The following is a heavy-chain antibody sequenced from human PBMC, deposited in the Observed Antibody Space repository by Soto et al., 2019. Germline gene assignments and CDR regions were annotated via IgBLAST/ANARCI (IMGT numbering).Heavy chain of an antibody. CDR2: IYPGDSDT. V-gene: IGHV5-51*01. J-gene: IGHJ3*02. Sequence: RGEALNISCKGSGYSFTSYWIGWVRQMPGKGLEWMGIIYPGDSDTRYSPSSQGQVTISADKSISTAYLQWSSLKASDTAMYYCARPHNPRDAFDIWGQGIMVTVSS. CDR1: GYSFTSYW. D-gene: IGHD1-1*01. CDR3: ARPHNPRDAFDI.